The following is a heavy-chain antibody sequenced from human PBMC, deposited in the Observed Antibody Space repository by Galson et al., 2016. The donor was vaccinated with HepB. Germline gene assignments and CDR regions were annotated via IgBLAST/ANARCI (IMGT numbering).Heavy chain of an antibody. Sequence: SVKVSCKASGDSFNTYAFSWVRQAPGEGLEWMGGIIPIFVTTSYAQKFQGRVTITADESTSTVYMELSSLTSEDTAVYYCARWQKFSSSWYQAYYYYYYGMDVWGQRTTVTVSS. CDR1: GDSFNTYA. CDR2: IIPIFVTT. J-gene: IGHJ6*02. D-gene: IGHD6-13*01. CDR3: ARWQKFSSSWYQAYYYYYYGMDV. V-gene: IGHV1-69*13.